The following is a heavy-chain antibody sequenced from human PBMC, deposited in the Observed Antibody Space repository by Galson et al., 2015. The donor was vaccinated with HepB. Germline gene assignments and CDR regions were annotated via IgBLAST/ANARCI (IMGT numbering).Heavy chain of an antibody. Sequence: SLRLSCAASGFTFSSHWMSGARQAPGKGLEWVANIKQDGSEKYYVDAVNGRFTISRDNAKNSLYLQMNSLRAEDTAVYYCAMLYMNQWELLYHYAFDIWGQGTMVTVSS. D-gene: IGHD1-26*01. CDR3: AMLYMNQWELLYHYAFDI. J-gene: IGHJ3*02. CDR1: GFTFSSHW. CDR2: IKQDGSEK. V-gene: IGHV3-7*01.